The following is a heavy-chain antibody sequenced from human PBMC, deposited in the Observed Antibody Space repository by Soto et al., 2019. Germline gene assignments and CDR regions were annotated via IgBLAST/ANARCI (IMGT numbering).Heavy chain of an antibody. J-gene: IGHJ5*01. D-gene: IGHD3-22*01. CDR1: GFTISSNG. CDR2: VAYDGSKT. V-gene: IGHV3-30*03. Sequence: QVQLVESGGGVVQPGRSLRLTCAASGFTISSNGMHGVRQAPGKGLEWVALVAYDGSKTYYGDSVRGRFTISRDNSENTLYLQMNSLRAEDTAVYYCARWVGGSMYDNSGKYDSWGQGTLVTVSS. CDR3: ARWVGGSMYDNSGKYDS.